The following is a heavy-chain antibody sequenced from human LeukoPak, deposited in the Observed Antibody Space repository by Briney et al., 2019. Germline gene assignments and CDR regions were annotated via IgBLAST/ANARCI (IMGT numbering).Heavy chain of an antibody. J-gene: IGHJ5*02. CDR3: ARQDYDILTGYPNWFDP. Sequence: SETLSLTCTVSGGSISSSSYYWGWIRQPPGKWLEWIGSIYYSGSTYYNPSLKSRVPISVDTPKNQFSLKLSSVTAADTAVYYCARQDYDILTGYPNWFDPWGQGTLVTVSS. V-gene: IGHV4-39*01. CDR2: IYYSGST. CDR1: GGSISSSSYY. D-gene: IGHD3-9*01.